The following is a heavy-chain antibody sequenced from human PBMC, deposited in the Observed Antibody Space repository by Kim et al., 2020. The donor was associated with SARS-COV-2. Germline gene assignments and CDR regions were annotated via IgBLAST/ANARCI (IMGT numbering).Heavy chain of an antibody. CDR1: GGSISSSSYY. Sequence: SETLSLTCTVSGGSISSSSYYWGWIRQPPGKGLEWIGSIYYSGSTYYNPSLKSRVTISVDTSKNQFSLKLSSVTAADTAVYYCARPWAGFWDRTPHYGMDVWGQGTTVTVSS. V-gene: IGHV4-39*01. J-gene: IGHJ6*02. D-gene: IGHD3-3*01. CDR2: IYYSGST. CDR3: ARPWAGFWDRTPHYGMDV.